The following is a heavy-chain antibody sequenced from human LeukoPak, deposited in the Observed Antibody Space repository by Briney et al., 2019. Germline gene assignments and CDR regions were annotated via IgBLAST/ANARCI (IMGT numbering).Heavy chain of an antibody. Sequence: SETLSLTCNVSGASVSSGSYYWSWIRQPPGKELEWIGYIYYSGSTSYNPSLKSRVTISVDTSKNQFSLKLSSVTAADTAVYYCARVIAAALDPWGQGTLVTVSS. CDR3: ARVIAAALDP. V-gene: IGHV4-61*01. CDR1: GASVSSGSYY. D-gene: IGHD6-13*01. CDR2: IYYSGST. J-gene: IGHJ5*02.